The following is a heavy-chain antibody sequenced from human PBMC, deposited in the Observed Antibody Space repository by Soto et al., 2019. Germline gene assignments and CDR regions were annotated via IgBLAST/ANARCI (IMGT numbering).Heavy chain of an antibody. CDR1: GGPISSGGYY. Sequence: PSETLSLTCTVSGGPISSGGYYWSWIRQHPGKGLEWIGYIYYSGSTYYNPSLKSRVTISVDTSKNQFSLKLSSVTAADTAVYYCARVCGGDCHYGMDVWGQGTTVTVSS. CDR2: IYYSGST. J-gene: IGHJ6*02. D-gene: IGHD2-21*02. V-gene: IGHV4-31*02. CDR3: ARVCGGDCHYGMDV.